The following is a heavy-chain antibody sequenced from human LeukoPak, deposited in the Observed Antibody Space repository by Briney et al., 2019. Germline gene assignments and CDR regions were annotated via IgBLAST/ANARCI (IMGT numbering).Heavy chain of an antibody. D-gene: IGHD4-17*01. Sequence: GGSLRLSCAASGFTFSSYAMHWVRQAPGKGLEWVAVISYDGSNKYYADSVKGRFTISRDNSKNTLYLQMNSLRAEDTAVYYCATSDYGDPSTFDPWGQGTLVTVSS. V-gene: IGHV3-30-3*01. CDR3: ATSDYGDPSTFDP. CDR2: ISYDGSNK. J-gene: IGHJ5*02. CDR1: GFTFSSYA.